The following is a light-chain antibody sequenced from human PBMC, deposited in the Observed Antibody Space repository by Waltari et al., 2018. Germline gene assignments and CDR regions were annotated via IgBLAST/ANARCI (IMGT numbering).Light chain of an antibody. Sequence: DIQMTQSPSTLSAPVGDRVTIPCRASQSIRIWLAWYQQKPGKAPKLLISKASTLESGVPSRFSGSGSGTEFTLTISSLQPDDFATYHCQQYKSPPWTFGQGTKVEIK. CDR3: QQYKSPPWT. CDR2: KAS. CDR1: QSIRIW. V-gene: IGKV1-5*03. J-gene: IGKJ1*01.